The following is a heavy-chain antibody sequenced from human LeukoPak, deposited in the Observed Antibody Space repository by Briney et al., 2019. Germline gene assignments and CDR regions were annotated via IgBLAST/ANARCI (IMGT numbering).Heavy chain of an antibody. Sequence: SETLSLTCTVSGGSIRSYYWSWIRQPPGKGLEWIGYIYYSRSTNYNPSLKSRVTISVDTSKNQFSLKLSSVTAADTAVYYCARESRSRYYFDYWGQGTLVTVSS. J-gene: IGHJ4*02. D-gene: IGHD6-13*01. CDR2: IYYSRST. CDR3: ARESRSRYYFDY. V-gene: IGHV4-59*01. CDR1: GGSIRSYY.